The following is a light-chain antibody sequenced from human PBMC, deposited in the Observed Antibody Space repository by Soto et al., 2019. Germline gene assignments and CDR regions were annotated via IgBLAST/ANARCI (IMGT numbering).Light chain of an antibody. V-gene: IGLV2-18*02. CDR1: SSDVGSYNR. CDR3: TSYTSSSTFV. CDR2: EVN. J-gene: IGLJ1*01. Sequence: QSVLTQPPSVSGSPGQSVTISCTGTSSDVGSYNRVSWYQQPPGTAPKLMIYEVNNRPSGVPDRFSGSKSGNTASLTISGLQPEDEADYYCTSYTSSSTFVFGTGTKLTVL.